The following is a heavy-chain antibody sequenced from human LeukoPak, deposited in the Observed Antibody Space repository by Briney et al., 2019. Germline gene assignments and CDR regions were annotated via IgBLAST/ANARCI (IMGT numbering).Heavy chain of an antibody. CDR1: GFTFSSYE. CDR2: ISSSGSTI. V-gene: IGHV3-48*03. J-gene: IGHJ4*02. D-gene: IGHD6-13*01. Sequence: PGGSLRLSCAASGFTFSSYEMNWVRQAPGKGLEWVSYISSSGSTIYYADSVKGRFTISRDNAKNSLYLQMNSLRAEDTAVYYCARVSSSSSWYSTTTEYYFDYWGQGTLVTVSS. CDR3: ARVSSSSSWYSTTTEYYFDY.